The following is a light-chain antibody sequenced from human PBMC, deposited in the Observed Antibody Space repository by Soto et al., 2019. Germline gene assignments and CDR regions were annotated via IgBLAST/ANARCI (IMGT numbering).Light chain of an antibody. V-gene: IGKV4-1*01. J-gene: IGKJ2*01. Sequence: DIVMTQSPDSLAVSLGERATINCKSSQSVLYSSNNKNYLAWYQQKPGQPPILLIYWASARESGVPDRFSGSGSGTDFTLTISSLQAEDVAVYYCQQYYSTPYTFGQGTKLEI. CDR1: QSVLYSSNNKNY. CDR3: QQYYSTPYT. CDR2: WAS.